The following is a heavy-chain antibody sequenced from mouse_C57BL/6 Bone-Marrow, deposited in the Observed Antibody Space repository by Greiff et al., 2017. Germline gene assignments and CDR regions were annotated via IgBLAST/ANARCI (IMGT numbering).Heavy chain of an antibody. D-gene: IGHD1-1*01. J-gene: IGHJ1*03. V-gene: IGHV6-6*01. CDR3: TRAHYYGSPYWYFDV. Sequence: EVKLVESGGGLVQPGGSMKLSCAASGFTFSDAWMDWVRQSPEKGLEWVAEIRNKANNHATYYAESVKGRFTISRDDSKSRVYLQMNSLRAEDTGIYYCTRAHYYGSPYWYFDVWGTGTTVTVSS. CDR2: IRNKANNHAT. CDR1: GFTFSDAW.